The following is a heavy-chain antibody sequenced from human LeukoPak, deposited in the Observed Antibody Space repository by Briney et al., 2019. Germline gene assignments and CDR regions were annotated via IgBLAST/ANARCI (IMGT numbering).Heavy chain of an antibody. CDR1: GFTFSSYS. D-gene: IGHD3-10*01. V-gene: IGHV3-21*01. CDR3: ARDSGSYMARGVDDAFDI. CDR2: ISSSSSYI. Sequence: GGSLRLSCAASGFTFSSYSMIWVRQAPGKGLEWVSSISSSSSYIYYADSVKGRFTISRDNAKNSLYLQMNSLRAEDTAVYYCARDSGSYMARGVDDAFDIWGQGTMVTVSS. J-gene: IGHJ3*02.